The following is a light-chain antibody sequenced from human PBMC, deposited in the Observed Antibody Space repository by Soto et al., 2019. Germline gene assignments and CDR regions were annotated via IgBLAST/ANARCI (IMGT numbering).Light chain of an antibody. Sequence: DIQMTPSPSSLSASVGDRVTVTCRASQDIGNYLCWYQQRLGKAPKLLIYDASYLEAGVPSRFSGSGSGTEFTLTISSLQPDDFATYYCQQYNSYYRTFGQGTKVDIK. J-gene: IGKJ1*01. CDR3: QQYNSYYRT. V-gene: IGKV1-33*01. CDR1: QDIGNY. CDR2: DAS.